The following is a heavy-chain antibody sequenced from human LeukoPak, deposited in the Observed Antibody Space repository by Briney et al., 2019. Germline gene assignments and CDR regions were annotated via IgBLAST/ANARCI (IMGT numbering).Heavy chain of an antibody. CDR3: AKGPTGSDYYYCYMDV. CDR1: GFTFSSYG. V-gene: IGHV3-30*02. Sequence: PGGSLRLSCAASGFTFSSYGMHWVRQAPGKGLEWVAFIRYDGSNKYYADSMKGRFTISRDNSKNTLYLQMNSLRVEDTAVYYCAKGPTGSDYYYCYMDVWGKGTTVTVSS. CDR2: IRYDGSNK. J-gene: IGHJ6*03. D-gene: IGHD3-9*01.